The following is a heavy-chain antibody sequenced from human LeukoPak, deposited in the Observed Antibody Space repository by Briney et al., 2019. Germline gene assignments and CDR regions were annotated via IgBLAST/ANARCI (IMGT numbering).Heavy chain of an antibody. V-gene: IGHV1-46*01. CDR1: GYTFTNYY. Sequence: GASVNVSCKASGYTFTNYYVHWVRQAPGQGLEWLGMINPDSGSTNYAQKFQGRVTMTRDTSTNTVYMELSSLRSEDTAVYYCARDGYGGNSFDYWGQGTLVTVSS. D-gene: IGHD4-23*01. CDR2: INPDSGST. J-gene: IGHJ4*02. CDR3: ARDGYGGNSFDY.